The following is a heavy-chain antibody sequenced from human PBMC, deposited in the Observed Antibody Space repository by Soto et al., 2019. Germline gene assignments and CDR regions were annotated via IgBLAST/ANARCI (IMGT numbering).Heavy chain of an antibody. CDR1: GFTFSNAW. CDR2: IKSKTDGGTT. J-gene: IGHJ3*02. Sequence: GGSLRLSCAASGFTFSNAWMSWVRQAPGKGLEWVGRIKSKTDGGTTDYAAPVKGRFTISRDDSKNTLYLQMNSLKTEDTAVYYCTTDPAPPPDLRGAAFDIWGQGTMVPVS. D-gene: IGHD3-10*01. CDR3: TTDPAPPPDLRGAAFDI. V-gene: IGHV3-15*01.